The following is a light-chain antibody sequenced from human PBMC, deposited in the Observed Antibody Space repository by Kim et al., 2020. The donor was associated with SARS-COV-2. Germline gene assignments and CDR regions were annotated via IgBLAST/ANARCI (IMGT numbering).Light chain of an antibody. Sequence: LGHTVTITAQGDSFTDSYASWYQQRPGQAPVLVIYDKNSRPSGIPDRFSGSSSGNTASLTITGALAEDEADYYCNSRDSSAQRYVFGTGTKVTVL. CDR1: SFTDSY. V-gene: IGLV3-19*01. J-gene: IGLJ1*01. CDR3: NSRDSSAQRYV. CDR2: DKN.